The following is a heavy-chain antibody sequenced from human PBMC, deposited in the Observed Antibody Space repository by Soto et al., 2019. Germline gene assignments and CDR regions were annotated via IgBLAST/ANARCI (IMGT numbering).Heavy chain of an antibody. J-gene: IGHJ6*02. V-gene: IGHV1-18*01. D-gene: IGHD3-22*01. Sequence: QVPLVQSGAEVKKPGASVKVSCKASGYTFTSYGISWVRQAPGQGLEWMGWISAYNGNTNYAQKLQGRVTMTTDTSTSTAYMELRSLRSDDTAVYYCARDLSDYYDSSGYPYYYYGMDVWGQGTTVTVSS. CDR3: ARDLSDYYDSSGYPYYYYGMDV. CDR2: ISAYNGNT. CDR1: GYTFTSYG.